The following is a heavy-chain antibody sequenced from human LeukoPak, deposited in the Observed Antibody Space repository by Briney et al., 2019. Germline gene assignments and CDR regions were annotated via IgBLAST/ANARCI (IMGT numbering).Heavy chain of an antibody. V-gene: IGHV3-9*03. CDR1: GFTYDDYA. CDR2: INWNSGSI. J-gene: IGHJ4*02. CDR3: AKDTGYDWGNHPFVY. D-gene: IGHD5-12*01. Sequence: GRSLRLSCAASGFTYDDYAMHWVRQAPGKRREWVSGINWNSGSIDYADSVKGRFTIYRDNAKISMYLQMHSLRPEDMALYDCAKDTGYDWGNHPFVYWGQGTLVTVFS.